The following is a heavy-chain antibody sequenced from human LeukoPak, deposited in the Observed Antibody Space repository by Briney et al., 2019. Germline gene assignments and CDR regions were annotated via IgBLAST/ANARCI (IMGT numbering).Heavy chain of an antibody. V-gene: IGHV4-38-2*01. Sequence: SETLSLTCAVSGYSISSGYYWGWIRQPPGKGLEWIGSIYHSGSTYYNPSLKSRVTISVDTSKNQFSLKLSSVTAADTAVYYCARRVGYCSSTSCYSSWFDPWGQGTLVTVSS. CDR1: GYSISSGYY. D-gene: IGHD2-2*01. CDR2: IYHSGST. CDR3: ARRVGYCSSTSCYSSWFDP. J-gene: IGHJ5*02.